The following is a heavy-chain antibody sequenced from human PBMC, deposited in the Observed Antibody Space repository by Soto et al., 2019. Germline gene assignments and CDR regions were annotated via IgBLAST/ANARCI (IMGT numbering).Heavy chain of an antibody. CDR3: ARMSYYYDKWYFDL. CDR2: VYYSGST. V-gene: IGHV4-30-4*01. Sequence: QLRESGPGLVKPSQTLSLTCTVSGGSINNNDYYWNWIRQTPGKGLEWIGYVYYSGSTYYIPSLESRLSMSIDKSKNQFSLRLNSVIAADAAIYYCARMSYYYDKWYFDLWGRGTLVAVSS. D-gene: IGHD3-22*01. J-gene: IGHJ2*01. CDR1: GGSINNNDYY.